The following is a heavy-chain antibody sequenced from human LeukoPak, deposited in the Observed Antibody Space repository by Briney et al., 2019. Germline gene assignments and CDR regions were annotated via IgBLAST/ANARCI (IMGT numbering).Heavy chain of an antibody. CDR2: IYHSGST. CDR1: GYSISSGYY. V-gene: IGHV4-38-2*01. J-gene: IGHJ4*02. Sequence: SETLSLTCAVSGYSISSGYYWGWIRQPPGKGLEGIGSIYHSGSTYYNPSLKRRVTISVDTSKNQFSLKLSSVTAADTAVYYCARLWTWQVGAIPYYFDYWGQGTMVTVSS. CDR3: ARLWTWQVGAIPYYFDY. D-gene: IGHD1-26*01.